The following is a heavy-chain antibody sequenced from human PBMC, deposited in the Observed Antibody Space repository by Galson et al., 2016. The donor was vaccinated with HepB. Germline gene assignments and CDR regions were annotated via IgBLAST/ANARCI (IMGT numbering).Heavy chain of an antibody. Sequence: SLRLSCAASGFTFSSYGMHWVRQAPGRGLEWVTFIRYDGINKYYADSVKGRFTISRDNSKNTLYLQMNSLRAEDTAVYYCARDFDYWGQGTLVTVSS. CDR3: ARDFDY. V-gene: IGHV3-30*02. J-gene: IGHJ4*02. CDR2: IRYDGINK. CDR1: GFTFSSYG.